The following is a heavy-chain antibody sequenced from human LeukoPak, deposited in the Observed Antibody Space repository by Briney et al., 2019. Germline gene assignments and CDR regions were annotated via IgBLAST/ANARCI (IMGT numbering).Heavy chain of an antibody. V-gene: IGHV3-30*04. Sequence: PGGSLRLSCAASGFTFSSYAMHWVRQAPGKGLEWVAVISYDGSNKYYADSVKGRFTISRDNSKNTLYLQMNSLRAEDTAVYYCARDTIPRDAAYYGMDVWGQGTTVTVSS. J-gene: IGHJ6*02. D-gene: IGHD5-24*01. CDR3: ARDTIPRDAAYYGMDV. CDR1: GFTFSSYA. CDR2: ISYDGSNK.